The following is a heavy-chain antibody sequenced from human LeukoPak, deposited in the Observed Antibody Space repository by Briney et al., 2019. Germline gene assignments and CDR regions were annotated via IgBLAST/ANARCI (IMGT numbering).Heavy chain of an antibody. Sequence: SGTLSLTCAVSGGSISSNNWWSWVRQPPGKGLEWIGEIYHSGSTNYNPSLKSRVTISVDKSKNQFSLKLSSVTAADTAVYYCARGSGIAVAGTNFDYWGQGTLVTVSS. V-gene: IGHV4-4*02. D-gene: IGHD6-19*01. CDR3: ARGSGIAVAGTNFDY. CDR2: IYHSGST. J-gene: IGHJ4*02. CDR1: GGSISSNNW.